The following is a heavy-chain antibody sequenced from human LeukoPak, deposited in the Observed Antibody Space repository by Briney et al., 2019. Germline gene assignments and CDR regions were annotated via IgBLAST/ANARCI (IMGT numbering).Heavy chain of an antibody. Sequence: ASVKVSCKASGYTFTSYYMHWVRQAPGQGLEWMGIINPSGGSTSYAQKFQGRVTMTRDTSISTAYMELSRLRSDDTAVYYCARGGTTREYDSSGYFAYWGQGTLVTVSS. CDR3: ARGGTTREYDSSGYFAY. D-gene: IGHD3-22*01. V-gene: IGHV1-46*01. CDR2: INPSGGST. J-gene: IGHJ4*02. CDR1: GYTFTSYY.